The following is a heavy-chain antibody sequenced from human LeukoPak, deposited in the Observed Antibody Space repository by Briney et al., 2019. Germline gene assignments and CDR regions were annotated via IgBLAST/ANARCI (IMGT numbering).Heavy chain of an antibody. V-gene: IGHV3-48*01. CDR2: ISSSSSTI. CDR1: GFTFSSYS. J-gene: IGHJ4*02. CDR3: ARASYYYDSSEDFDY. D-gene: IGHD3-22*01. Sequence: GGSLRLSCAASGFTFSSYSMTWVRQAPGKGLEWVSYISSSSSTIYYADSVKGRFTISRDNAKNSLYLQMNSLRAEDTAVYYCARASYYYDSSEDFDYWGQGTLVTVSS.